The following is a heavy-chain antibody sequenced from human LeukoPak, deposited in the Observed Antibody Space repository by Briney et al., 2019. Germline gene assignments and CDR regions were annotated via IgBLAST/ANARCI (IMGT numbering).Heavy chain of an antibody. J-gene: IGHJ4*02. D-gene: IGHD3-3*01. V-gene: IGHV3-23*01. Sequence: GGSLRLSCAASGFTFSSYAMSWVRQTPGKGLAWVSAISGSGGSTYYADSVKGRFTISRDNSKNTLYLQMNSLRAEDTAVYYCAKDSTYYDFWSGYPFDYWGQGTLVTVSS. CDR2: ISGSGGST. CDR3: AKDSTYYDFWSGYPFDY. CDR1: GFTFSSYA.